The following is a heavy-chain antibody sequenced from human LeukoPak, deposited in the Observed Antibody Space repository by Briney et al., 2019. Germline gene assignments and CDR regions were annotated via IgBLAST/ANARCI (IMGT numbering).Heavy chain of an antibody. CDR2: ISGSGGRT. CDR1: GFTFSSYA. J-gene: IGHJ3*02. D-gene: IGHD6-19*01. CDR3: AKGSGWAHDHAFDI. V-gene: IGHV3-23*01. Sequence: GGSLRLSCAASGFTFSSYAMSWVRQAPGQGLEWVSGISGSGGRTYYADSVKGRFTISRDNAKNTLYLQMKSLRAEDTAVYYCAKGSGWAHDHAFDIWGQGTKVTVSS.